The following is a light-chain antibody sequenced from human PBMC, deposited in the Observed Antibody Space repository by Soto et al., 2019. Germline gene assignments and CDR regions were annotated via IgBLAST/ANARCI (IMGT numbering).Light chain of an antibody. CDR3: QQYGTSPWT. Sequence: EIVLTQSPGTLSLSPGERATLSCRASQSVGSNYLAWYQQKPGQAPRLLIFAASRRATGIPDRFSGSGSGSDFTLTISRLEPEDFALYYCQQYGTSPWTFGQGTKVEIK. J-gene: IGKJ1*01. V-gene: IGKV3-20*01. CDR2: AAS. CDR1: QSVGSNY.